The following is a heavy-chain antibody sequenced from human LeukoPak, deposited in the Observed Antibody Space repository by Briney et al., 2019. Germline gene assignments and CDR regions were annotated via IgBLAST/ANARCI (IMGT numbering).Heavy chain of an antibody. V-gene: IGHV1-2*02. Sequence: ASVKVSSKTSGYTFTAYYMHSVGHAPGQEREWMGWINPNSGGTNYAQRFQGRVTMTRDTSMITAYMELSRLRSDDSAVYYCARYFYDSSGSSSDAFDIWGQGTMVTVSS. J-gene: IGHJ3*02. CDR2: INPNSGGT. CDR3: ARYFYDSSGSSSDAFDI. D-gene: IGHD3-22*01. CDR1: GYTFTAYY.